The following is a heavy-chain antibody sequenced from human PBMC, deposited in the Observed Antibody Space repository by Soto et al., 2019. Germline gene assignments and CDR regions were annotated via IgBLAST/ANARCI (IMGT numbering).Heavy chain of an antibody. Sequence: GGSLRLSCAASGFTFSSYAMSWVRQAPGRGLEWVSAISGSGGSTYYADSVKGRYTISRDNSKNTLYLQMNSLRAEDTAVYYCAKTMVRGVIPIYVWGKGTTVTVSS. J-gene: IGHJ6*04. V-gene: IGHV3-23*01. CDR3: AKTMVRGVIPIYV. D-gene: IGHD3-10*01. CDR1: GFTFSSYA. CDR2: ISGSGGST.